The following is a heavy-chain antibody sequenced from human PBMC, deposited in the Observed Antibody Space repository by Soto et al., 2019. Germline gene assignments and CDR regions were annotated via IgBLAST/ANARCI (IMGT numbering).Heavy chain of an antibody. CDR1: GGTFSSYA. CDR3: ARLGGRAKNWFDP. D-gene: IGHD2-15*01. J-gene: IGHJ5*02. V-gene: IGHV1-69*13. CDR2: IIPIFGTA. Sequence: RASVKVSCKASGGTFSSYAISWVRQAPGQGLEWMGGIIPIFGTANYAQKFQGRVTITADESTSTAYMELSSLRSEDTAVYYCARLGGRAKNWFDPWGQGTLVTVSS.